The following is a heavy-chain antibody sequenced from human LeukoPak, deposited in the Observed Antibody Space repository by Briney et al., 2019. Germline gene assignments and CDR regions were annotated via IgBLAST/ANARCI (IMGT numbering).Heavy chain of an antibody. CDR2: IIPIFGTA. Sequence: ASVKVSCKASGGTFSSYAISWVRQAPGQGLEWMGGIIPIFGTANYAQKFQGRFTITADESTSTAYMELRSLRSEDTAVYYCARVVRLGTQRVAFDIWGQGTMVTVSS. D-gene: IGHD1-26*01. CDR3: ARVVRLGTQRVAFDI. CDR1: GGTFSSYA. V-gene: IGHV1-69*13. J-gene: IGHJ3*02.